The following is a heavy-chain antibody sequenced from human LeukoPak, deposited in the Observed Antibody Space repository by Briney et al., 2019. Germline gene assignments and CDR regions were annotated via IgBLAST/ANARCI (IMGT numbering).Heavy chain of an antibody. CDR1: GFTFSSFE. CDR2: ISSSGTTT. J-gene: IGHJ6*03. Sequence: PGGSLRLSCAASGFTFSSFEMNWVRRAPGKGLEWVSHISSSGTTTYDADSVKGRFTISRDNAKNSLYLQMNSLRVEDTAVYYCAKGSGSYSRYYYYYMDVWGKGTTVTVSS. V-gene: IGHV3-48*03. CDR3: AKGSGSYSRYYYYYMDV. D-gene: IGHD3-10*01.